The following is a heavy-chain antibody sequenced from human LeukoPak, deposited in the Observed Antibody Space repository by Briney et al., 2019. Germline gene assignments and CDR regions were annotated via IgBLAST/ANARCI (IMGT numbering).Heavy chain of an antibody. CDR2: ISGSGGST. V-gene: IGHV3-23*01. D-gene: IGHD3-16*02. Sequence: GGSLRLSCAASGFTFSSYAMSWVRQAPGKGLEWVSAISGSGGSTYYADSVKGRFTISRDNSKNTLYLQMNSLRAEDTAVYYCAKDLVITFGGVIAYDAFDIWGQGTMATVSS. CDR3: AKDLVITFGGVIAYDAFDI. CDR1: GFTFSSYA. J-gene: IGHJ3*02.